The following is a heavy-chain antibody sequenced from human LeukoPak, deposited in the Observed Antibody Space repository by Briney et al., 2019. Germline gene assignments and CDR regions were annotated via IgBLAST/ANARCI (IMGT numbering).Heavy chain of an antibody. Sequence: ASVKVSCKASGYTFTSYGISWVRQAPGQGLEWMGWISAYNGNTNYAQKLQGRVTMTTDTSTSTAYMEPRSLRSDDTAVYYCARMVTRNSGSYSYGYWGQGTLVTVSS. CDR3: ARMVTRNSGSYSYGY. D-gene: IGHD1-26*01. V-gene: IGHV1-18*01. CDR2: ISAYNGNT. J-gene: IGHJ4*02. CDR1: GYTFTSYG.